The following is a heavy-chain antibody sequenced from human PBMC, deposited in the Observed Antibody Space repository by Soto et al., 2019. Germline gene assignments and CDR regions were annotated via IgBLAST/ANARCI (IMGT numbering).Heavy chain of an antibody. D-gene: IGHD3-16*01. CDR2: IHPNSGET. CDR3: ERNLYEHAGRCLDP. CDR1: GYTYTYRY. J-gene: IGHJ5*02. V-gene: IGHV1-2*02. Sequence: TSAKLSCKASGYTYTYRYINWVRQAPGHAPEYMGWIHPNSGETKYVERFQGRVTMTRDTSISTAYLELRRLTSDDTAVYYWERNLYEHAGRCLDPWGKGTRVTV.